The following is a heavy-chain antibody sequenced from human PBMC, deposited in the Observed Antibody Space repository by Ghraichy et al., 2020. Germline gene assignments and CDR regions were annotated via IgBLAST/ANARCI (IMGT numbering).Heavy chain of an antibody. CDR3: ASGVPAAKYDY. CDR1: GGSFSGYY. CDR2: INHSGST. V-gene: IGHV4-34*01. J-gene: IGHJ4*02. D-gene: IGHD2-2*01. Sequence: SETLSLTCAVYGGSFSGYYWSWIRQPPGKGLEWIGEINHSGSTNYNPSLKSRVTISVDTSKNQFSLKLSSVTAADTAVYYCASGVPAAKYDYWGQGTLVTVSS.